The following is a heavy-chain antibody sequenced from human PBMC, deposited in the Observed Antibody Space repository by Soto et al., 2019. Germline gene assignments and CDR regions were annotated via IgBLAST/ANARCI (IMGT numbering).Heavy chain of an antibody. J-gene: IGHJ4*02. D-gene: IGHD3-16*01. Sequence: QVQLAQSGAEVKNPGASVKVSCKTSGYTFTKYGVGWVRQAPGQGLEWMGWISGSSGNANYAEKVQGRITLTTDTSTSTAYIELRSLRSDDTAVYYCAREMAGLGGEYDCWGQGTLVTVSS. CDR1: GYTFTKYG. CDR3: AREMAGLGGEYDC. V-gene: IGHV1-18*01. CDR2: ISGSSGNA.